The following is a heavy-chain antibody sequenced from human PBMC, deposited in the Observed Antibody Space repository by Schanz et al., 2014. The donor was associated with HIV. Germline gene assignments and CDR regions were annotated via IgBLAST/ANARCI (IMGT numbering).Heavy chain of an antibody. CDR3: ATAHYESNIPYF. CDR2: ISYDGSKK. V-gene: IGHV3-30*03. Sequence: QMQLVESGGAVVRPGGSLRLSCAASGFTFSTFGMHWVRQAPGKGLECVAVISYDGSKKYYADSVKGRFTISRDNSKNTLFLQMNSLRAEDTAFYYCATAHYESNIPYFWGQGTLVTVSS. CDR1: GFTFSTFG. J-gene: IGHJ4*02. D-gene: IGHD3-22*01.